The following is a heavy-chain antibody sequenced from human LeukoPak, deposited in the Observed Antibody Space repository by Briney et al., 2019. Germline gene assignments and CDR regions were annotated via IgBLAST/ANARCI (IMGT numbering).Heavy chain of an antibody. V-gene: IGHV3-30*18. J-gene: IGHJ3*02. CDR2: ISYDGSNK. D-gene: IGHD6-13*01. CDR3: AKDHGGIAI. Sequence: GGSLRLSCAASGFTFSSYGMHWVRQAPGKGLEWVAVISYDGSNKHYADSVKGRFTISRDNSKNTLYLQMNSLRAEDTAVYYCAKDHGGIAIWGQGTMVTVSA. CDR1: GFTFSSYG.